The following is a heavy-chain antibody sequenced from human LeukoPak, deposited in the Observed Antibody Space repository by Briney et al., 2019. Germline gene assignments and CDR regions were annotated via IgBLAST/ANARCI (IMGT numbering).Heavy chain of an antibody. Sequence: SVKVSCKASVYTFTNYYMHWVRQAPRQGLEWMGIINPSGGSTIYAQNFKGRVTMTRDTSTSTFYMELSSLRSEDTAVYYCARAGEDTAMVTSDYWGQGTLVTVSS. CDR1: VYTFTNYY. CDR2: INPSGGST. V-gene: IGHV1-46*01. J-gene: IGHJ4*02. D-gene: IGHD5-18*01. CDR3: ARAGEDTAMVTSDY.